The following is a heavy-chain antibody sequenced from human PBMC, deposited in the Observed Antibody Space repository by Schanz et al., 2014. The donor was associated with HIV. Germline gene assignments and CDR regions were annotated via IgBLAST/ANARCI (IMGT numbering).Heavy chain of an antibody. J-gene: IGHJ3*02. CDR3: ARLRALAGHEAFEI. V-gene: IGHV1-69*06. CDR1: GGTFMTYA. CDR2: IIPVFGTT. Sequence: QVQLVQSGAEVKKPGSSVKVSCKASGGTFMTYAISWVRQAPGQGLEWMGGIIPVFGTTNYAQKFQGRLTSTADKSTSTAYMELSSLRSEDTAVYYCARLRALAGHEAFEIWGQGTMVTVSS. D-gene: IGHD6-19*01.